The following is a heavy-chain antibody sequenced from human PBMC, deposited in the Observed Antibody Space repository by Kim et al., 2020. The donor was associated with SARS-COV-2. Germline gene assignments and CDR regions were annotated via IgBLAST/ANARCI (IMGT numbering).Heavy chain of an antibody. J-gene: IGHJ4*02. Sequence: PGKGREWLSFISSGGSHTNYADSVKGRFTISRDNSNNSMFLQMNTLRGEDTAVYYCAKGGSWNYDAFDSWGQGTLVTVSS. CDR3: AKGGSWNYDAFDS. V-gene: IGHV3-11*06. D-gene: IGHD1-7*01. CDR2: ISSGGSHT.